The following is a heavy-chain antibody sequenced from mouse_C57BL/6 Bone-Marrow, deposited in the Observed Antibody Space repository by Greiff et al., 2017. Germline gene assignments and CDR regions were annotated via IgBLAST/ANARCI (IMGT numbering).Heavy chain of an antibody. CDR1: GYAFTNYL. CDR3: ARWGGTTVAEC. CDR2: INPVSGGT. Sequence: QVQLQQSGAELVRPGTSVKVSCKASGYAFTNYLIEWVKQRPGQGLEWIGVINPVSGGTNYNEKFKGKATLTADKSSSTAYMQLSSLTSEDSAVYSCARWGGTTVAECWGQGTTVTVAS. J-gene: IGHJ2*01. V-gene: IGHV1-54*01. D-gene: IGHD1-1*01.